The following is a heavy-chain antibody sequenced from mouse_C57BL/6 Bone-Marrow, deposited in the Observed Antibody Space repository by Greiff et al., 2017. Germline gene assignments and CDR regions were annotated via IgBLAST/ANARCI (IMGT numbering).Heavy chain of an antibody. D-gene: IGHD1-1*01. Sequence: EVQVVESGGDLVKPGGSLKLSCAASGFTFSSYGMSWVRQTPDKRLEWVATISSGGSYTYYPDSVKGRFTISRDNAKNTLYLQMSSLKSEDTAMYYCARPPNGSSYGGAYWGQGTLVTVSA. CDR3: ARPPNGSSYGGAY. CDR2: ISSGGSYT. CDR1: GFTFSSYG. J-gene: IGHJ3*01. V-gene: IGHV5-6*01.